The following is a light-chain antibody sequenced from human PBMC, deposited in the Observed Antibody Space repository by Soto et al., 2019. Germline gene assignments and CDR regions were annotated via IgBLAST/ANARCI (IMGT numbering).Light chain of an antibody. Sequence: DIQMTQSPSSLSASVGDRVTITCRGSESISRLLNWYQQKPGKAPNLLIYAASTLQNGVPSRFSGSGSGTDFTLTISSLQPEDFATYYCQQCYSTLSISFGQGTRLEIK. CDR1: ESISRL. J-gene: IGKJ5*01. CDR2: AAS. CDR3: QQCYSTLSIS. V-gene: IGKV1-39*01.